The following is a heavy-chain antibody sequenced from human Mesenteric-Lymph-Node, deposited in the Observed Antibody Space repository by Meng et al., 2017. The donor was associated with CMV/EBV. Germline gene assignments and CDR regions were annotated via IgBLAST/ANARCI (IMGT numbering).Heavy chain of an antibody. D-gene: IGHD2-8*01. CDR1: GGSISSSSYY. J-gene: IGHJ3*02. V-gene: IGHV4-39*07. CDR3: ARVLMVYAMGLGAFDI. Sequence: SETLSLTCTVSGGSISSSSYYWGWIRQPPGKGLEWIGSIYYSGSTYYNPSLKSRVTISVDTSKNQFSLKLSSVTAADTAVYYCARVLMVYAMGLGAFDIWGQGTMVTVSS. CDR2: IYYSGST.